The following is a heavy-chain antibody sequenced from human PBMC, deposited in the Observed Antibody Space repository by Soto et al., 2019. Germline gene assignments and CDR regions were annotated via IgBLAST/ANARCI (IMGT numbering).Heavy chain of an antibody. V-gene: IGHV3-23*01. D-gene: IGHD2-8*01. CDR2: IRSSGDPT. CDR1: GFTFRNYG. Sequence: GGSLRLSCAASGFTFRNYGMAWVRQAPGKEPEWVSTIRSSGDPTYYVDSVKGRFTISRDNSRNTLFLQMDSLRAEDTAQYYFAGDPEADLRMLFDYLCQGTLVNVSS. J-gene: IGHJ4*02. CDR3: AGDPEADLRMLFDY.